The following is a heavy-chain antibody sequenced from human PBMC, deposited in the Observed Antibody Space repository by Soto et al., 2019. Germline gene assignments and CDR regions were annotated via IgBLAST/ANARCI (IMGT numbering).Heavy chain of an antibody. V-gene: IGHV1-69*13. D-gene: IGHD5-18*01. CDR2: IIPIFGTA. CDR1: GGTFSSYA. CDR3: ARALGYSYGFHY. J-gene: IGHJ4*02. Sequence: SVKVSCKASGGTFSSYAISWVRQAPGQGLEWMGGIIPIFGTANYAQKFQGRATITADESTSTAYMELSSLRSEDTAVYYCARALGYSYGFHYWGQGTLVTVSS.